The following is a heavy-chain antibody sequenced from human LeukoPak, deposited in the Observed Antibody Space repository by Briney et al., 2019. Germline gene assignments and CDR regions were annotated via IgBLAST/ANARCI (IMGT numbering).Heavy chain of an antibody. D-gene: IGHD1-26*01. Sequence: PGGSLRLSCAVSGFTFSNYAMTWVRQAPGKGLEWVSVISSGGTTYYADSVKGRFTISRDNSKNTLSLQMNSLRAEDTAVYYCARRIVGSTSVDYFDYWGQGTLVTVSS. CDR1: GFTFSNYA. V-gene: IGHV3-66*04. CDR3: ARRIVGSTSVDYFDY. CDR2: ISSGGTT. J-gene: IGHJ4*02.